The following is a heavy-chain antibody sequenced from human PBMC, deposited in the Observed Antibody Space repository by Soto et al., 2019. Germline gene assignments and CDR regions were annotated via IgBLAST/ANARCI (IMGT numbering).Heavy chain of an antibody. CDR3: ARGEYYYGSGSYYLPAYRH. D-gene: IGHD3-10*01. V-gene: IGHV5-51*01. Sequence: GESLKISCKGSGYSFTSYWIGWVRQMPGKGLEWMGIIYPGDSDTRYSPSFQGQVTISADKSISTAYLQWSSLKASDTAMYYCARGEYYYGSGSYYLPAYRHWGQGTLVTVSA. J-gene: IGHJ4*02. CDR2: IYPGDSDT. CDR1: GYSFTSYW.